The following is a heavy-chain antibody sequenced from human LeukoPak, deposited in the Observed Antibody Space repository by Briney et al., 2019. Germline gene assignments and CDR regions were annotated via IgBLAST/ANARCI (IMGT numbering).Heavy chain of an antibody. V-gene: IGHV3-21*01. J-gene: IGHJ6*04. CDR2: LSSTTTYI. Sequence: PGGSLRLSCAASGFTFSSYAMHWVRQAPGKGLEWVSSLSSTTTYIYYADSMKGRFTISRDNAKNSLYLQMNSLRAEDTAIYYCARVPWAPPGTHFYHGMDVWGKGTTVTVSS. CDR1: GFTFSSYA. D-gene: IGHD1-14*01. CDR3: ARVPWAPPGTHFYHGMDV.